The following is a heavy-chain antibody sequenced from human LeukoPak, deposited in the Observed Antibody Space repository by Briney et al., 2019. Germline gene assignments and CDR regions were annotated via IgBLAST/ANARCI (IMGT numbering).Heavy chain of an antibody. V-gene: IGHV3-53*01. CDR3: ARAPSGWSDYWYFDL. Sequence: PGGSLRLSCAASGITVSSYYMSWVRQAPGEGLEWVSLIYSGGVTYYADSVKGRFIISRDNSKNTLFLQMNSLRAEDTAVYYCARAPSGWSDYWYFDLWGRGTLVTVSS. D-gene: IGHD6-19*01. CDR2: IYSGGVT. CDR1: GITVSSYY. J-gene: IGHJ2*01.